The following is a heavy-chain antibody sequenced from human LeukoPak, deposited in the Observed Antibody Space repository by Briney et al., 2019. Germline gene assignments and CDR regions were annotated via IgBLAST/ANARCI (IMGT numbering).Heavy chain of an antibody. CDR2: IIGSGLTT. CDR1: GFTFSSYS. J-gene: IGHJ4*02. Sequence: GGSLRLSCAASGFTFSSYSMNWVRQAPGKGLKWVSAIIGSGLTTYYADSVKGRFTISRDNSKNTLYLQMNSLRAEDTAVYYCAKDLSPGPDWGQGTLVTVSS. V-gene: IGHV3-23*01. CDR3: AKDLSPGPD.